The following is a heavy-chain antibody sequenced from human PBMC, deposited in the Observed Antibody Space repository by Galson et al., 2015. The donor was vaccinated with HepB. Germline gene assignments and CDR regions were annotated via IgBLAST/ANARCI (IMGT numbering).Heavy chain of an antibody. V-gene: IGHV3-48*02. Sequence: SLRLSCAASGFTFSSYSMNWVRQAPGKGLEWVSYISSSSSTIYYADSVKGRFTISRDNAKNSLYLQMNSLRDEDTAVYYCARVRWGDGYNYDYWGQGTLVTVSS. CDR3: ARVRWGDGYNYDY. CDR2: ISSSSSTI. J-gene: IGHJ4*02. CDR1: GFTFSSYS. D-gene: IGHD5-24*01.